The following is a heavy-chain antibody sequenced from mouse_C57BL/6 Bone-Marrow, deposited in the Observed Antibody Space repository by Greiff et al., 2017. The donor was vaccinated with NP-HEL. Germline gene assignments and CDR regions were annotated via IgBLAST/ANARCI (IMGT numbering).Heavy chain of an antibody. V-gene: IGHV1-66*01. CDR1: GYSFTSYY. CDR2: IYPGSGST. J-gene: IGHJ2*01. CDR3: ARRQLRPRFDY. Sequence: VQLQQSGPELVKPGASVKISCKASGYSFTSYYIHWVKQRPGQGLEWIGWIYPGSGSTNYNEKFKSKATLTVDQSSSTAYMQLSSLTSEDAAVYYCARRQLRPRFDYWGQGTTLTVSS. D-gene: IGHD3-2*02.